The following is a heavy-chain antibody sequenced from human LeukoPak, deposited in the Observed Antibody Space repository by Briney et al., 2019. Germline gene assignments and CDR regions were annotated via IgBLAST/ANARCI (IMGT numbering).Heavy chain of an antibody. J-gene: IGHJ4*02. V-gene: IGHV1-2*02. CDR3: ARGEGMGAYYYVFHSDY. CDR1: GYTFTGYY. Sequence: ASVKVSCKASGYTFTGYYIHWVRQAPGQGLEWMGWINPNSGATNYAQKFQGRVTMTRDTSISTGHMELSRLRSDDTAVYYCARGEGMGAYYYVFHSDYWGQGTLVTVSS. D-gene: IGHD3-10*02. CDR2: INPNSGAT.